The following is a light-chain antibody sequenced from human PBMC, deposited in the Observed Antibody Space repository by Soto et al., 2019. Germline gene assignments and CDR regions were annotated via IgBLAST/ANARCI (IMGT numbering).Light chain of an antibody. CDR3: QQTYSTPLT. V-gene: IGKV1-39*01. CDR1: QSIISY. Sequence: DIQMNQPPSSLSASVGDRVTITCRASQSIISYLNWYQQKPGKAPKLLIYAADSLQSGVPSRFSGSGSGTDFTLTISSLQPEDFATYYCQQTYSTPLTFGGGTKVDIK. CDR2: AAD. J-gene: IGKJ4*01.